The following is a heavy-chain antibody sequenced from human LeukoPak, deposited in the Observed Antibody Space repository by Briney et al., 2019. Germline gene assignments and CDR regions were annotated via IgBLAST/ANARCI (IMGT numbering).Heavy chain of an antibody. Sequence: SETLSLTCNVSGGSISSSTYYWVWIRQPPGKGLEWIGNIYYSGSTYYNPSLKSRLTISVDTSQGQFSLRLSSVTAADTGLYYCTRVSYDVLTGYSTLGEYWGQGALVTVSS. CDR1: GGSISSSTYY. V-gene: IGHV4-39*01. J-gene: IGHJ4*02. CDR2: IYYSGST. D-gene: IGHD3-9*01. CDR3: TRVSYDVLTGYSTLGEY.